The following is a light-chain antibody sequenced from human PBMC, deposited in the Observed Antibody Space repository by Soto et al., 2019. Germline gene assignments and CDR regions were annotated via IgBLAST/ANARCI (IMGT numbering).Light chain of an antibody. CDR3: QQRSDWPWT. J-gene: IGKJ1*01. Sequence: VLKQSPATLSLSPGERATLSCRASQSVSSYLAWYQQKPGQAPRLLMYEASTRATGIPARFSGGGSGTDFTLTISSLEPEDFAVYYCQQRSDWPWTFGQR. CDR2: EAS. V-gene: IGKV3-11*01. CDR1: QSVSSY.